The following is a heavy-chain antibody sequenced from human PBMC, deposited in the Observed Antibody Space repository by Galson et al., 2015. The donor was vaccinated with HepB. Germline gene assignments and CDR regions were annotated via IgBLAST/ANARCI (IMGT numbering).Heavy chain of an antibody. V-gene: IGHV1-46*03. CDR1: GYAFTAYY. CDR2: INPSGGST. J-gene: IGHJ4*02. D-gene: IGHD4-17*01. CDR3: ARPYGDNAFYFDY. Sequence: SVKVSCKASGYAFTAYYIHWVRQAPGQGLEWMGIINPSGGSTSYAQKLQGRVTMTRDTSTSTVYMELSSLRSEDTAVYYCARPYGDNAFYFDYWAREPWSPSPQ.